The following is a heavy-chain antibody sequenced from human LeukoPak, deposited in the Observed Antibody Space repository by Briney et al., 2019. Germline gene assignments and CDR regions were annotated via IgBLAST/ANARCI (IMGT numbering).Heavy chain of an antibody. CDR3: ARGWRSSENWFDP. Sequence: GASVKVSCKASGYTFTSYDISWVRQATGQGLEWMGWMNPNSGNTGYAQKFQGRVTMTRNTSISTAYMELSSLRSEDTAVYYCARGWRSSENWFDPWGQGTLVTVSS. CDR1: GYTFTSYD. J-gene: IGHJ5*02. D-gene: IGHD6-6*01. CDR2: MNPNSGNT. V-gene: IGHV1-8*01.